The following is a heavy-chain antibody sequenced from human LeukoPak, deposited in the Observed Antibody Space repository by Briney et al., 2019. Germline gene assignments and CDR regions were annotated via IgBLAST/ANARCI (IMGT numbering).Heavy chain of an antibody. V-gene: IGHV3-21*01. CDR1: GFTFSSSS. CDR2: ISSSSSYI. J-gene: IGHJ4*02. D-gene: IGHD1-26*01. Sequence: GGSLRLSCAASGFTFSSSSMNWVRQAPGKGLEWVSSISSSSSYIYFADSVKGRFTISRDNAKSSVYLQMNSLGAEDTAVYYCARALASGSSAFDYWGQGTLVTVSS. CDR3: ARALASGSSAFDY.